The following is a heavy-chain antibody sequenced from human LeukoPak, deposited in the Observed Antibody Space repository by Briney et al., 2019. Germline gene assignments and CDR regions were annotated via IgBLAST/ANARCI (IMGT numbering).Heavy chain of an antibody. J-gene: IGHJ4*02. CDR2: ISGSGGGT. CDR1: GITLSNYA. CDR3: AKRGVVIRVILVGFHKEAYYFDS. Sequence: GGSLRLSCAVPGITLSNYAMSWVRQAPGKGLEWVAGISGSGGGTNYADSVKGRFTISRDNPKNTLYLQMNNLRADDTAVYFCAKRGVVIRVILVGFHKEAYYFDSWGQGALVTVSS. V-gene: IGHV3-23*01. D-gene: IGHD3-22*01.